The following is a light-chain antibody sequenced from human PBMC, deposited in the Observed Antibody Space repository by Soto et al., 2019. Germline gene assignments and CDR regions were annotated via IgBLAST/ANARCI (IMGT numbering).Light chain of an antibody. Sequence: QSVLTQPASVSGSPGQSITISCTGTTRDVGTYDYVSWYQHHPGKAPKLMIYEVSNRPSGVSNRFSGSKSGNTASLTISGLQAEDEADYYCSSYTTSTLLYVFGTGTQLTVL. CDR2: EVS. CDR3: SSYTTSTLLYV. V-gene: IGLV2-14*01. CDR1: TRDVGTYDY. J-gene: IGLJ1*01.